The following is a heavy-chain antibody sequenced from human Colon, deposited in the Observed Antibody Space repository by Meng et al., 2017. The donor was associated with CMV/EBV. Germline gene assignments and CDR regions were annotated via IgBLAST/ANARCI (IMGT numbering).Heavy chain of an antibody. CDR3: ARGPAAFDF. D-gene: IGHD6-25*01. Sequence: QVQLQQSGPGLVQPSXXXXLTCAISGDSVSTNSSAWNWIRQSPSGGLEWLGRTYYKSKWYNDYAESVKSRITINPDTSKNQFSLQLNSVTPEDTAVYYCARGPAAFDFWGQGILVTVSS. V-gene: IGHV6-1*01. CDR2: TYYKSKWYN. CDR1: GDSVSTNSSA. J-gene: IGHJ4*02.